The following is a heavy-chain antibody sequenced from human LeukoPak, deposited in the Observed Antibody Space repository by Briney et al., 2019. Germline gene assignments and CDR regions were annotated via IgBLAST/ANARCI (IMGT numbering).Heavy chain of an antibody. CDR3: ARDRGCRSTSCYAEVVYGMDV. D-gene: IGHD2-2*01. J-gene: IGHJ6*04. CDR1: GGSISSYY. Sequence: PSETLSLTFTVSGGSISSYYWSWIRQPPGKGREWIGYIYYSGSTNYNPSLKSRVTITVDTSKNQFSLKLSSVTAADTAVYYCARDRGCRSTSCYAEVVYGMDVWGKGTTVTVSS. CDR2: IYYSGST. V-gene: IGHV4-59*01.